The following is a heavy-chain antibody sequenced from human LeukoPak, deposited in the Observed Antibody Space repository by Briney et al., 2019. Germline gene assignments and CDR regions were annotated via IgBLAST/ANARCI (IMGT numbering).Heavy chain of an antibody. CDR2: IPYDGSNK. CDR3: ARAHRKAAAGAWAFDN. V-gene: IGHV3-30*02. Sequence: GGSLRLSCAASGFTFSSYGMHWVRQAPGKGLEWVTFIPYDGSNKYYADSVKGRFTISRDNSKNTLYLEMNSLRLDDTAIYYCARAHRKAAAGAWAFDNWGQGTMVAVSS. CDR1: GFTFSSYG. D-gene: IGHD6-13*01. J-gene: IGHJ3*02.